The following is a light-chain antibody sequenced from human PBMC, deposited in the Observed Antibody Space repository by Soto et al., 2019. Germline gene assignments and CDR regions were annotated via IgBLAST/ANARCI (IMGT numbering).Light chain of an antibody. J-gene: IGKJ4*01. V-gene: IGKV1-5*03. CDR3: QHYNSYPS. Sequence: DIQMTQSPSTLSASVGDRVTITCRASQSISSWLAWYQQKPGKARKLLIYKGSSLESGFASRFRDSGSGTVFTLTISSLQLDYCATYYWQHYNSYPSFCGGTKVEIK. CDR2: KGS. CDR1: QSISSW.